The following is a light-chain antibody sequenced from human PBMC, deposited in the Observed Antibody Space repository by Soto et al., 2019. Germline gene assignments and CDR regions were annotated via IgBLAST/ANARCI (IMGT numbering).Light chain of an antibody. CDR2: DAS. J-gene: IGKJ3*01. V-gene: IGKV3-20*01. CDR3: QQYGSSPFT. Sequence: EIVLTQSPGTLSLSPGERATLSCRASQRISSSYLAWYQQTPGQAPRLLIYDASSRATGIPDRFSGRGSGTDFTLTIGRLEPEDCAVYYCQQYGSSPFTFGPGTKVDIK. CDR1: QRISSSY.